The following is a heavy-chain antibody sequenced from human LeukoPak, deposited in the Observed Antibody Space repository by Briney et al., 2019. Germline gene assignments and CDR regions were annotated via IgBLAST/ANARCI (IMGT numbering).Heavy chain of an antibody. CDR1: GFTFSSYW. Sequence: GGSLRLSCAASGFTFSSYWMSWVRQAPGKGLEWVANIKQDGSEKYYVDSVKGRFTISRDNAKNSLYLQMNSLRAEDTAVYYCARAGYSYGYVYYYYMDVWGKGTTVTISS. CDR3: ARAGYSYGYVYYYYMDV. J-gene: IGHJ6*03. CDR2: IKQDGSEK. V-gene: IGHV3-7*01. D-gene: IGHD5-18*01.